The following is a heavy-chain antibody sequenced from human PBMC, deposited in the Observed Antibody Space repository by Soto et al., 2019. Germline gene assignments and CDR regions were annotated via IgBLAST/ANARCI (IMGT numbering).Heavy chain of an antibody. CDR3: ARGSILYDSSGYYRRAAFDI. CDR1: GGTFSSYA. Sequence: QVQLVQSGAEVKKPGSSVKVSCKASGGTFSSYAISWVRQAPGQGLEWMGGIIPIFGTANYAQKFQGRVTLPADDSXXTXYXXLSSLRSEDTAVYYCARGSILYDSSGYYRRAAFDIWGQGTMVTVSS. J-gene: IGHJ3*02. V-gene: IGHV1-69*12. D-gene: IGHD3-22*01. CDR2: IIPIFGTA.